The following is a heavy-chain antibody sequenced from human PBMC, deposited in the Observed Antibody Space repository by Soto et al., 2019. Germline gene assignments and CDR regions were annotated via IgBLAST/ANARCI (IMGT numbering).Heavy chain of an antibody. Sequence: AETLSLTCIVSGGSMSSYYWGWFRQPPGKGLEWIGYIYYTGTTTYHPSLKSRVTISIDTSRNQFSLKLKSVTETDTAVYYCARVKVGDLFRFNWFFDLWGRGTLVTVSS. J-gene: IGHJ2*01. V-gene: IGHV4-59*08. D-gene: IGHD3-3*01. CDR1: GGSMSSYY. CDR3: ARVKVGDLFRFNWFFDL. CDR2: IYYTGTT.